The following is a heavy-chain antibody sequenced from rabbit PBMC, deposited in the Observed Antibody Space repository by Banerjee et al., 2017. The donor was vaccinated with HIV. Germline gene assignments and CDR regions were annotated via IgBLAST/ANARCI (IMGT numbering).Heavy chain of an antibody. CDR3: GRRAGSSYYTLNL. J-gene: IGHJ4*01. CDR2: IYSSNGDK. D-gene: IGHD8-1*01. V-gene: IGHV1S47*01. CDR1: GSDISSNA. Sequence: QEQLKETGGGLVQPGGSLTLTCKASGSDISSNAMCWVRQAPGKGLELIACIYSSNGDKWYASWVNGRFTISRSTSLNTVDLKMTSLTVADTATYFCGRRAGSSYYTLNLWGPGTSSPS.